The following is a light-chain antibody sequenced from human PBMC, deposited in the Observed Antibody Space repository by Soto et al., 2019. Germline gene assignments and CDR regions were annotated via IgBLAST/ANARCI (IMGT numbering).Light chain of an antibody. CDR1: QSVSNN. CDR2: AAS. Sequence: EIVMTQSPATLSVSPGGRVTLSCRASQSVSNNLAWYQQNPGQAPRLLIYAASTGATGIPARFSGSVSGTEFTLTISRLQSEDFAVYCCQQFHNWPLTFGRGTKVEI. CDR3: QQFHNWPLT. V-gene: IGKV3-15*01. J-gene: IGKJ4*01.